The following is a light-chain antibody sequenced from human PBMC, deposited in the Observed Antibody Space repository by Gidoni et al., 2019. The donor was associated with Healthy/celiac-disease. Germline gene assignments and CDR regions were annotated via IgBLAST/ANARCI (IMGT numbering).Light chain of an antibody. CDR2: AAS. CDR3: QQSYSTLLT. J-gene: IGKJ4*01. CDR1: QCISSY. V-gene: IGKV1-39*01. Sequence: DRQITQSPSSLSASVGDRVTITCRASQCISSYLTWYQQKPVKAPNLLIYAASSLQSGVPSRFSGSGSGTDVTLTISSLQPEDFATYYCQQSYSTLLTFXGXTKVEIK.